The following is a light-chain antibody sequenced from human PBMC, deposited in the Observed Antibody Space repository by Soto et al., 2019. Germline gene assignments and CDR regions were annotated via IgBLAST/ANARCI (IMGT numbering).Light chain of an antibody. CDR1: QSVGTN. V-gene: IGKV3-15*01. CDR2: KTS. CDR3: QQYANWLLT. Sequence: EVVMTQSPATVSVSPGERTSLSCRASQSVGTNLGWYQQKPGQAPRLLISKTSIRATGVPARFSGSGSGTEFTLTISSLQSEDFAVYYCQQYANWLLTFGGGTKVDIK. J-gene: IGKJ4*01.